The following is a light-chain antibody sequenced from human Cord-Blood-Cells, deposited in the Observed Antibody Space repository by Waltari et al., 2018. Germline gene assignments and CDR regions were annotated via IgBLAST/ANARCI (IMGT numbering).Light chain of an antibody. J-gene: IGLJ1*01. V-gene: IGLV2-14*01. CDR2: EVS. CDR1: SSDVGGYNH. CDR3: SSYTSSSTYV. Sequence: QSALTQPASVSGSPGPSITISCTGTSSDVGGYNHVSWYQQHPSKAPKRMIYEVSKRPSGVSNRFSGAKSGNTASLTISGLQAEDEADYYCSSYTSSSTYVFGAGTKVTVL.